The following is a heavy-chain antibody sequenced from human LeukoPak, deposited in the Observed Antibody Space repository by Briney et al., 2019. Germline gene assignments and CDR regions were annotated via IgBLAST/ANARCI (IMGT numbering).Heavy chain of an antibody. Sequence: SKTLSLTCTVSGVSTSSGYWSWIRQPAGKGLEWLGRISTSLTTYYNPSLKSRVTMSLDTSENQFSLKMNSVTAADTAVYFCARGYGSGSYSSWGQGTLVIVSS. CDR2: ISTSLTT. CDR1: GVSTSSGY. CDR3: ARGYGSGSYSS. J-gene: IGHJ4*02. D-gene: IGHD3-10*01. V-gene: IGHV4-4*07.